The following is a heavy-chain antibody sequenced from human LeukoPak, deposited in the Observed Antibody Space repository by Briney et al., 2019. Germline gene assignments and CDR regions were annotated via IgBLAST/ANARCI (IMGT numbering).Heavy chain of an antibody. D-gene: IGHD4-17*01. J-gene: IGHJ4*02. CDR3: ARHSAYGDYIDY. CDR2: TYHSGKT. V-gene: IGHV4-39*01. CDR1: GASITSSSFY. Sequence: PSETLSLTRTVSGASITSSSFYWGWVRQSPGKGLDWIGSTYHSGKTYYNPSLKSRLTISVDSSKNRFSLKVTSLTAADTAVYHCARHSAYGDYIDYWGQGSLVTVSS.